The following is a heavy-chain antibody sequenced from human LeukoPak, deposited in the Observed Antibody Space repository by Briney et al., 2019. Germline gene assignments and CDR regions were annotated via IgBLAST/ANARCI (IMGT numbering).Heavy chain of an antibody. J-gene: IGHJ3*02. Sequence: GGSLRLSCAASGIAFSDYTMNWVRQAPGKGLEWVSSISSSSSYIYYADSVKGRFTISRDNAKNSLYLQMNSLRAEDTAVYYCAKEGVPGAFDIWGQGTMVTVSS. CDR2: ISSSSSYI. CDR1: GIAFSDYT. D-gene: IGHD3-16*01. CDR3: AKEGVPGAFDI. V-gene: IGHV3-21*01.